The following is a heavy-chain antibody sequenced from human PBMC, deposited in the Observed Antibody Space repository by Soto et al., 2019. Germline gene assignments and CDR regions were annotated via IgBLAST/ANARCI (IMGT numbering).Heavy chain of an antibody. J-gene: IGHJ4*02. V-gene: IGHV1-46*01. Sequence: QVQLVQSGAEVKKPGSSVKVSCKASGYTFTNYYIHWVRQAPGQGLEWMGIINPSGGSTDYTQKCQDRVTMSRDTSTTTVYMELSSLRSEDTAVYYCARDHRLLWFGELLSWGQGTLVTVSS. D-gene: IGHD3-10*01. CDR1: GYTFTNYY. CDR3: ARDHRLLWFGELLS. CDR2: INPSGGST.